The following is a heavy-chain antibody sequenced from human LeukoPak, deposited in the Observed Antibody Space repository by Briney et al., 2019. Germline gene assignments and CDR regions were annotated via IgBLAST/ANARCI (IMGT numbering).Heavy chain of an antibody. Sequence: GGSLRLSCAASGFTFSSYWMSWVRQAPGKGLEWVANIKQDGSAKYYVDSVKGRFTISRDNSKNTLYLQMNSLRAEDTAVYYCAKDRDSSSWPWDAFDIWGQGTMVTVSS. V-gene: IGHV3-7*03. CDR1: GFTFSSYW. CDR2: IKQDGSAK. D-gene: IGHD6-13*01. J-gene: IGHJ3*02. CDR3: AKDRDSSSWPWDAFDI.